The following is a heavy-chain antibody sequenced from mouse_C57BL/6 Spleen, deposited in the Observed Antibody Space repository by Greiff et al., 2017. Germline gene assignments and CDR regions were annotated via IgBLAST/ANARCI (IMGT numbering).Heavy chain of an antibody. CDR2: IYPGSGST. Sequence: QVQLQQPGAELVKPGASVKMSCKASGYTFTSYWITWVRPRPGQGLEWIGDIYPGSGSTNYNEKFKSKATLTVDTSSSTAYMQLSSLTSEDSAVYYCARRDYDFDYWGQGTTLTVSS. CDR1: GYTFTSYW. D-gene: IGHD2-4*01. J-gene: IGHJ2*01. CDR3: ARRDYDFDY. V-gene: IGHV1-55*01.